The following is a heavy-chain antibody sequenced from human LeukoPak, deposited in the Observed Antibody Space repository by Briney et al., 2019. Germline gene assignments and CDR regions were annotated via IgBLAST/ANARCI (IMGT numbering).Heavy chain of an antibody. CDR3: ARVRSQDFWSGYYYFDY. Sequence: SETLSLTCAVYGGPFSGYYWSWIRQPPGKGLEWIGYIYYSGSTNYNPSLKSRVTISVDTSKNQFSLKLSSVTAADVAVYYCARVRSQDFWSGYYYFDYWGQGTLVTVSS. CDR2: IYYSGST. D-gene: IGHD3-3*01. J-gene: IGHJ4*02. V-gene: IGHV4-59*01. CDR1: GGPFSGYY.